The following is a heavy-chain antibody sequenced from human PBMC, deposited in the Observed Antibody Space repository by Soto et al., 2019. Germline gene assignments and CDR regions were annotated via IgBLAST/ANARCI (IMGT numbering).Heavy chain of an antibody. Sequence: SETLSLTCAVYGGSLSGYYWSWIRQPPGKGLEWIGEINHSGSTNYNPSLKSRVTISVDTSKNQFSLKLSSVTAADTAVYYCARGTKDYCSGGSCKRPFDYWGQGTLVTVSS. J-gene: IGHJ4*02. CDR1: GGSLSGYY. CDR3: ARGTKDYCSGGSCKRPFDY. CDR2: INHSGST. D-gene: IGHD2-15*01. V-gene: IGHV4-34*01.